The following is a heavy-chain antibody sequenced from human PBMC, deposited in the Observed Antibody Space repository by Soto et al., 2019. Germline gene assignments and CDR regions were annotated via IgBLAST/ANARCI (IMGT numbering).Heavy chain of an antibody. Sequence: GSLRLSCAASGFTFSGYSMNWVRQAPGKGLEWVSSISSSSSYIYYADSVKGRFTISRDNAKNSLYLQMNSLRAEDTSVYYCARGRHSSSPPFDYWGQGTLVTVSS. V-gene: IGHV3-21*01. D-gene: IGHD6-6*01. CDR1: GFTFSGYS. CDR2: ISSSSSYI. CDR3: ARGRHSSSPPFDY. J-gene: IGHJ4*02.